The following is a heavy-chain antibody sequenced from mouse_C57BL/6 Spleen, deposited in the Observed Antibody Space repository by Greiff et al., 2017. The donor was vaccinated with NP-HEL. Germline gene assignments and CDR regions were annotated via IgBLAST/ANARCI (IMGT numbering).Heavy chain of an antibody. CDR1: GYTFTSYW. Sequence: QVQLQQPGAELVMPGASVKLSCKASGYTFTSYWMHWVKQRPGQGLEWIGEIDPSDSYTNYNQKFKGKSTLTVDKSSSTAYMQLSSLTSEDSAVYYCARRIPYYYSSQAFYFDYWGQGTTLTVSS. V-gene: IGHV1-69*01. CDR3: ARRIPYYYSSQAFYFDY. CDR2: IDPSDSYT. J-gene: IGHJ2*01. D-gene: IGHD1-1*01.